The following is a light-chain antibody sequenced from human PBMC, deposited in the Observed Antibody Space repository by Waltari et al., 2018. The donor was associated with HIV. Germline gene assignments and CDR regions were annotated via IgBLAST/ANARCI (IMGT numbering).Light chain of an antibody. CDR2: GVS. Sequence: QSALTQPRSVSGSPGQSVTISCTGTSSDVGGYNFVSWYQQHPGKVPKLLVYGVSKRPSGVPDRFSGSKSGNTASLTISGLQVEDEGDYYCCPYAGGSRVFGTGTKVTVL. V-gene: IGLV2-11*01. CDR3: CPYAGGSRV. J-gene: IGLJ1*01. CDR1: SSDVGGYNF.